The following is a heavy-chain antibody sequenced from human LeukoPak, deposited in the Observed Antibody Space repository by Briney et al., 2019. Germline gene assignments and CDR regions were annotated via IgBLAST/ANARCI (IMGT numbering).Heavy chain of an antibody. CDR1: GGSFSGYF. V-gene: IGHV4-34*01. D-gene: IGHD3-10*02. CDR2: INPSGST. J-gene: IGHJ4*02. Sequence: PSETLTLTCGVYGGSFSGYFWSWIRQPPGKGLEWIGEINPSGSTNYNPSLKSRVTISGDTSKNQFSLKVNSVTAADTAVYYCARFGMFWGQGTLVTVSS. CDR3: ARFGMF.